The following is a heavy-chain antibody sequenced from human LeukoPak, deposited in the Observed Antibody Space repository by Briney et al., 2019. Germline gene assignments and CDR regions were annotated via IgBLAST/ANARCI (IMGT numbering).Heavy chain of an antibody. D-gene: IGHD2-15*01. Sequence: SETLPLTCTVSGGSIRRYTTSWIRHPPRQGREWIGYIYYSGSTNYNPSLKSRVTISVDTSKNQFSLKLSSVTAADTAVYYCARGSSLLVVGYDAFDIWGQGTMVTVSS. CDR2: IYYSGST. J-gene: IGHJ3*02. CDR1: GGSIRRYT. CDR3: ARGSSLLVVGYDAFDI. V-gene: IGHV4-59*01.